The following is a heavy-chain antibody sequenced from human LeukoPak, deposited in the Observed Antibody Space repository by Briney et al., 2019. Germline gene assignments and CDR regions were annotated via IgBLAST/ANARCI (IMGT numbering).Heavy chain of an antibody. CDR3: AKYHPRSNFLGVVTGNYDY. V-gene: IGHV3-30*18. CDR1: GFTFSSYG. CDR2: ISYDGTKK. Sequence: GGSLRLSCAASGFTFSSYGMHWVRQAPGKGLEWVAIISYDGTKKYFADSVKGRFTISRDNSKNTLYLHMNSLRAEDTAVYYCAKYHPRSNFLGVVTGNYDYWGQGTLVTVFS. J-gene: IGHJ4*02. D-gene: IGHD3-3*01.